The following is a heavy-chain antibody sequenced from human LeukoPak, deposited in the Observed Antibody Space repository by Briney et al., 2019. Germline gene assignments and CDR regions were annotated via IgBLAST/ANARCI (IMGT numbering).Heavy chain of an antibody. J-gene: IGHJ4*02. V-gene: IGHV3-30*02. CDR1: GFTFSSYG. D-gene: IGHD3-10*01. CDR3: AKAMVRGIDY. Sequence: GGSLRLSCAASGFTFSSYGMHWVRQAPGKGLEWVAFIRYDGSNKYYADSVKGRFTISRDNSKKTLYLQMNSLRAEDTAVYYCAKAMVRGIDYWGQGTLVTVSS. CDR2: IRYDGSNK.